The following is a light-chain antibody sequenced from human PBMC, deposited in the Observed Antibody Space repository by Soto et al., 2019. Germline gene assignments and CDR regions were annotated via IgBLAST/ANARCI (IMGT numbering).Light chain of an antibody. CDR2: STN. J-gene: IGLJ1*01. CDR3: VLYMGSGRGFV. CDR1: SGSVSTSYY. Sequence: QAVVTQEPSFSVSPGGTVTLTCGLSSGSVSTSYYPSWYQLTPGQAPRTLVYSTNTRSSGVPDRFSGSILGNKAALTITGAQADDESDYYSVLYMGSGRGFVFGTGTKLTVL. V-gene: IGLV8-61*01.